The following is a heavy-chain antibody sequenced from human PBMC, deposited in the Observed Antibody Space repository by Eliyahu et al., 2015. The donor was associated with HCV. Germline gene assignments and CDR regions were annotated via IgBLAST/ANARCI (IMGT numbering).Heavy chain of an antibody. CDR2: INHSGST. V-gene: IGHV4-34*01. J-gene: IGHJ4*02. D-gene: IGHD1-1*01. CDR1: GGSSSGYY. Sequence: QVQLQQWGAGLLKPSETLSLTCAVYGGSSSGYYWSWIRQPPGKGLEWIGEINHSGSTNYNPSLKSRVTISVDTSKNQFSLKLSSVTAADTAVYYCARGRGKNWNHPGGDYWGQGTLVTVSS. CDR3: ARGRGKNWNHPGGDY.